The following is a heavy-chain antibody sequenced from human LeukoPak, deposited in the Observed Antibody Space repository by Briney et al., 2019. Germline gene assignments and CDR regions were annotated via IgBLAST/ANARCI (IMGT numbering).Heavy chain of an antibody. D-gene: IGHD1-14*01. CDR2: ISISGDYR. J-gene: IGHJ6*02. CDR1: GFTFSDYY. CDR3: ARVPGLGYYGMDV. Sequence: GGSLRLSCAASGFTFSDYYMSWIRQAPGEGPEWISNISISGDYRNYADSVKGRFTISRDNAKNSLYLQMSSLRGDDTAVYYCARVPGLGYYGMDVWGQGTTVTVSS. V-gene: IGHV3-11*05.